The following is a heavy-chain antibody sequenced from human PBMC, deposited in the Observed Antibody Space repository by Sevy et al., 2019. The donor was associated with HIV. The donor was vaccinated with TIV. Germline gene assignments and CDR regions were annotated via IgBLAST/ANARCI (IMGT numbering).Heavy chain of an antibody. Sequence: GGSLRLSCAASGFTFSSYGMHWVRQAPGKGLEWVAVIWYDGSNKYYADSVKGRFTISRDNSKNTVYLQMDSLRAEDTAVYYCARDQLWLAPFDYWGQGTLVTVSS. CDR2: IWYDGSNK. CDR3: ARDQLWLAPFDY. CDR1: GFTFSSYG. D-gene: IGHD3-10*01. V-gene: IGHV3-33*01. J-gene: IGHJ4*02.